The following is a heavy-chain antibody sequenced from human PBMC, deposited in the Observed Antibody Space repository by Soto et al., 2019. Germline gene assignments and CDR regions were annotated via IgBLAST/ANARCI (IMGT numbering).Heavy chain of an antibody. D-gene: IGHD6-13*01. CDR1: GGSISSGGYY. Sequence: SETLSLTCTVSGGSISSGGYYWSWIRQHPGKGLEWIGYNYYSGSTYYNPSLKSRVTISVDTSKNQFSLKLSSVTAADTAVYYCARSSKGAAGTGGAAFDIWGQGTMVTVSS. V-gene: IGHV4-31*03. J-gene: IGHJ3*02. CDR2: NYYSGST. CDR3: ARSSKGAAGTGGAAFDI.